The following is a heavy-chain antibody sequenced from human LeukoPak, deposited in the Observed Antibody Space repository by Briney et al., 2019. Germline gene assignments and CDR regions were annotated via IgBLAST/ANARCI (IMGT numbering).Heavy chain of an antibody. CDR1: GYTFTSYY. CDR3: ARDAGWLQFSLYFDY. Sequence: ASVNVSCKASGYTFTSYYMHWVRQAPGQGLEWMGIINPSGGSTSYAQKFQGRVTMTRDTSTSTVYMELSSLRSEDTAVYYCARDAGWLQFSLYFDYWGQGTLVTVSS. V-gene: IGHV1-46*01. J-gene: IGHJ4*02. CDR2: INPSGGST. D-gene: IGHD5-24*01.